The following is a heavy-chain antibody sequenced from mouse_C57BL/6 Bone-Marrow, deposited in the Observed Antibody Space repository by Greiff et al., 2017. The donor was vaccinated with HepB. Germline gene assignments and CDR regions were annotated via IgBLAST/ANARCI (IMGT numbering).Heavy chain of an antibody. D-gene: IGHD1-1*01. CDR1: GYTFTSYG. CDR2: IYPRSGNT. Sequence: QVQLQQSGAELARPGASVKLSCKASGYTFTSYGIRWVKQRPGQGLEWIGEIYPRSGNTYYNEKFKGKATLTADKSSSTAYMELRSLTSEDSAVYFCARPITTVGGNWYFDVWGTGTTVTVPA. J-gene: IGHJ1*03. V-gene: IGHV1-81*01. CDR3: ARPITTVGGNWYFDV.